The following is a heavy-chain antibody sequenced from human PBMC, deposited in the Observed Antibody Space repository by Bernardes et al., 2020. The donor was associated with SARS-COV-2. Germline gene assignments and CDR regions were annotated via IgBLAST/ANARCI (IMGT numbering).Heavy chain of an antibody. D-gene: IGHD6-13*01. J-gene: IGHJ4*02. V-gene: IGHV3-66*01. Sequence: ALRLSCAASGFIVSNNYMSWVRQAPGKGLEWVSVFYSGGNSYNADFVKGRFTISRDNSKNTLYLQMNSLRVEDTALYYCVRDYPDPADWGQGTLVTVSS. CDR1: GFIVSNNY. CDR3: VRDYPDPAD. CDR2: FYSGGNS.